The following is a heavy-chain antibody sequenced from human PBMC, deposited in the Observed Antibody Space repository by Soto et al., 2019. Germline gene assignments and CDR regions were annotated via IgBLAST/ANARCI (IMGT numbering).Heavy chain of an antibody. CDR3: ARDRLRANPYYYYGMDV. CDR1: GGSISSGDYY. D-gene: IGHD3-16*01. V-gene: IGHV4-30-4*01. CDR2: IYYSGST. Sequence: QVQLQEAGPGLVKPSQTLSLTCTVSGGSISSGDYYWSWIRQPPGKGLEWIGYIYYSGSTHYNPSLKSRITISVDTSRNQFSLKLSSVNAADTAMYYCARDRLRANPYYYYGMDVWGQGTTVTVSS. J-gene: IGHJ6*02.